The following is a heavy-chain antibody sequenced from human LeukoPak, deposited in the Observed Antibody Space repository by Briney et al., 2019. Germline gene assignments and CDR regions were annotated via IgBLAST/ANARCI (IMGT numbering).Heavy chain of an antibody. J-gene: IGHJ5*01. V-gene: IGHV4-39*07. Sequence: SETLSLTCTVSGGYISSTSYYWGWIRQPPGKGLEWIGEINHSGSTNYNPSLKSRVTISVDTSKNQFSLKLTSVTAADTAVCYCARGHSDGNSEWFDSWGQGTLVTVSS. CDR1: GGYISSTSYY. CDR3: ARGHSDGNSEWFDS. CDR2: INHSGST. D-gene: IGHD4-23*01.